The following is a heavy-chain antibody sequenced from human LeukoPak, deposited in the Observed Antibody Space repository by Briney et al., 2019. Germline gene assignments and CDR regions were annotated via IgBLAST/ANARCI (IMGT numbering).Heavy chain of an antibody. J-gene: IGHJ4*02. Sequence: GGPLRLSCAVSGLPFSHYDMNWVRQAPGKGLEWVSSISSGGYTIKYHDSVRGRFIISRDNANNSLYLQMNSLRGDDTASYYCATDSSGFSYWGQGILVAVSS. CDR2: ISSGGYTI. CDR3: ATDSSGFSY. D-gene: IGHD3-22*01. V-gene: IGHV3-48*03. CDR1: GLPFSHYD.